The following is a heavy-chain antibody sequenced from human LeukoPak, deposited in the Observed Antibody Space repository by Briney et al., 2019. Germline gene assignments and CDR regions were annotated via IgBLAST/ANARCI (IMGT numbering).Heavy chain of an antibody. CDR2: ITGGGGAT. J-gene: IGHJ3*02. CDR3: AKQVEASVAGTGVAFNI. V-gene: IGHV3-23*01. Sequence: GGSLRLSCAASGFTFSSFAMSWVRQAPGKGLEWVSGITGGGGATYYADSVKGRFTISRDNSRSTLYLQMNSLRVEDTAVYYCAKQVEASVAGTGVAFNIWGQGTMVTVSS. D-gene: IGHD6-19*01. CDR1: GFTFSSFA.